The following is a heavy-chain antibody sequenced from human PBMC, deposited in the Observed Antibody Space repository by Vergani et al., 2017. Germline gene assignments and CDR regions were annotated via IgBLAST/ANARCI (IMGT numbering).Heavy chain of an antibody. J-gene: IGHJ6*04. CDR3: ARASLRALVGYYYDTAV. V-gene: IGHV4-30-2*01. CDR1: GDSITNGGLS. Sequence: QLQLRESGSGLVKPSQTLSLTCAVSGDSITNGGLSWNWIRQPPGKGPEWIGYIFPSGNSDYNPSLKNRLSLSLHKSKNQFSLWVKSVTAADTAVYFCARASLRALVGYYYDTAVWGKG. D-gene: IGHD3-16*02. CDR2: IFPSGNS.